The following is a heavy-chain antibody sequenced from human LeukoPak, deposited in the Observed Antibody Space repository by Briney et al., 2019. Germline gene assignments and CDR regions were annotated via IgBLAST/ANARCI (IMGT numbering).Heavy chain of an antibody. CDR1: GYTFTSYG. D-gene: IGHD2-15*01. V-gene: IGHV1-18*01. CDR3: ARLGYCSGGSCAYYYYGMDV. CDR2: ISAYNGNT. Sequence: ASVKVSCKASGYTFTSYGISWVRQAPGQGLEWMGWISAYNGNTNYAQKLQGRVTMTTDTSTSTAYMELRSLRSDDTAVYYCARLGYCSGGSCAYYYYGMDVWGQGPTVTVSS. J-gene: IGHJ6*02.